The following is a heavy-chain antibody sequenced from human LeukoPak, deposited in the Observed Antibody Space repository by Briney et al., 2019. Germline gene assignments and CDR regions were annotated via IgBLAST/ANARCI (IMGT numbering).Heavy chain of an antibody. CDR2: INWNGGST. CDR3: ARGSNNWYAFGDY. J-gene: IGHJ4*02. V-gene: IGHV3-20*04. Sequence: GGSLRLSCAASGFTFSSYSMNWVRQAPGKGLEWVSGINWNGGSTGYTDSVKGRFTISRDNAKNSLFLQMNSLRAEDTALYYCARGSNNWYAFGDYWGQGTLVTVSS. D-gene: IGHD6-13*01. CDR1: GFTFSSYS.